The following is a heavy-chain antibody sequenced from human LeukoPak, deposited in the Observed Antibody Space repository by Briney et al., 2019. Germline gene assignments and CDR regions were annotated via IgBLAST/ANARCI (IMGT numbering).Heavy chain of an antibody. CDR1: GFTVSSNS. CDR2: IYSDNT. J-gene: IGHJ4*02. Sequence: PGGSLRLSCTVSGFTVSSNSMSWVRQAPGKGLEWVSFIYSDNTHYSDSVKGRFTISRDTSKNTLYLQMNSLRAEDTAVYYCAKDRGSIAFGFDYWGQGTLVTVSS. D-gene: IGHD3-10*01. V-gene: IGHV3-53*01. CDR3: AKDRGSIAFGFDY.